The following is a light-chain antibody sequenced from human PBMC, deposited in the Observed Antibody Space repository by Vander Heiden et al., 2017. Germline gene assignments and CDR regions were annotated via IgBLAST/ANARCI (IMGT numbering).Light chain of an antibody. CDR1: SLRSYY. J-gene: IGLJ1*01. Sequence: SSDLTQDPAVSVALGQPVRITCQGDSLRSYYASWYQQKPGKAPVLVIYGKNNRPSGIPDRFSGSSSGNTASLTITGAQAEDEADYYCNTRDSSGNHYVFGTGTKVTVL. CDR2: GKN. V-gene: IGLV3-19*01. CDR3: NTRDSSGNHYV.